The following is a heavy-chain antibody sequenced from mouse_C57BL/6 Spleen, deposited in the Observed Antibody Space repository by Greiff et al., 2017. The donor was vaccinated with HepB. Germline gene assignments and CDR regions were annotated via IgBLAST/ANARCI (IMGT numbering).Heavy chain of an antibody. CDR3: ARGRGYYADYFDC. J-gene: IGHJ2*01. CDR1: GYTFTSYW. Sequence: QVQLKQSGAELVKPGASVKMSCKASGYTFTSYWITWVKQRPGQGLEWIGDIYPGSGSTNYNEEFKSKATLTVDTSSSTAYMQLSSLTSEDSAVYYCARGRGYYADYFDCWGQGPTLTVSS. D-gene: IGHD1-1*01. V-gene: IGHV1-55*01. CDR2: IYPGSGST.